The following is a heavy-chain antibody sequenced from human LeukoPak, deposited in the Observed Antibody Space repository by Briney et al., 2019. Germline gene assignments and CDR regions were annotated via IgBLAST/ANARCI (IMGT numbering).Heavy chain of an antibody. Sequence: GGSLRLSXAASGFTFSSFGMHWVRQAPGKGLEWVAVIWFDGTNKYYADSVKGRFTISRDNSKKTLYLQMNSLRAEDMAVYYCAKDQYDILTGTTYYFDYWGQGTLVTVSS. D-gene: IGHD3-9*01. CDR1: GFTFSSFG. CDR2: IWFDGTNK. CDR3: AKDQYDILTGTTYYFDY. J-gene: IGHJ4*02. V-gene: IGHV3-33*06.